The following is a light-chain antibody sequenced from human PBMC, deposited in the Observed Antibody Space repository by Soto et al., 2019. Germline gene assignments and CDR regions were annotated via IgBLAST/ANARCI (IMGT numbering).Light chain of an antibody. V-gene: IGKV3-11*01. J-gene: IGKJ3*01. CDR2: VAS. CDR1: QSVRSS. Sequence: EIVLTQSPATLSLSPGERATLSCRAGQSVRSSLAWYHKKPGQPPRLFIYVASNRATGIPARFSGSGSGKDFTLTISSLEPEDFAVYYCQQRSNWPPRFTFGPGTKVDIK. CDR3: QQRSNWPPRFT.